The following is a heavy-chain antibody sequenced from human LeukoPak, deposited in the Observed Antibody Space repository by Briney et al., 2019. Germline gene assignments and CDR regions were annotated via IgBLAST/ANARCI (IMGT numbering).Heavy chain of an antibody. V-gene: IGHV1-46*01. Sequence: ASVKVSCTASGYTFTSYYMHWVRQAPGQGLEWMGIINPSGGSTSYAQKFQGRVTMTRDTSTSTVYMELSSLRSEDTAVYYCARSLGGYSYGTAYYYGMDVWGQGTTVTVSS. CDR2: INPSGGST. CDR3: ARSLGGYSYGTAYYYGMDV. D-gene: IGHD5-18*01. J-gene: IGHJ6*02. CDR1: GYTFTSYY.